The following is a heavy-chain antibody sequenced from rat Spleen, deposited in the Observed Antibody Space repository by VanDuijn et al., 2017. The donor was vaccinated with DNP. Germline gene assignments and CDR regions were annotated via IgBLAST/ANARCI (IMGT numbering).Heavy chain of an antibody. V-gene: IGHV5-7*01. CDR3: VRWYNSGYYFDY. CDR1: RFTFSDYN. CDR2: IISDGSRT. J-gene: IGHJ2*01. Sequence: EVQLVESGGGLVQPGRSLKLSCSASRFTFSDYNMAWVRQAPKKGLEWVAGIISDGSRTYYRDSVKGRFTISRANVKSTLYLQMNSLRSEDMATYYCVRWYNSGYYFDYWGQGVMVTVSS. D-gene: IGHD4-3*01.